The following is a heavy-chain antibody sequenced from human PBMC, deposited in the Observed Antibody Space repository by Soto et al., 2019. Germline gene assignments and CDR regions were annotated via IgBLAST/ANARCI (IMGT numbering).Heavy chain of an antibody. V-gene: IGHV6-1*01. CDR3: ARGRSWPRGDWFDP. CDR1: GDSLSSNSAA. CDR2: TYYRSKWYN. Sequence: TLSLTCAISGDSLSSNSAAWNWIRQSPSRGLEWLGRTYYRSKWYNDYAVSVRSRITINPDTSKNQFSLQLNSVTPEDTAVYYCARGRSWPRGDWFDPWGQGTLVTVSS. D-gene: IGHD3-10*01. J-gene: IGHJ5*02.